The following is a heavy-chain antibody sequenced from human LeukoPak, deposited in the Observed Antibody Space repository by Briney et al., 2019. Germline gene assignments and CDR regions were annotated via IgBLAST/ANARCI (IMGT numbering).Heavy chain of an antibody. J-gene: IGHJ4*02. CDR1: GGSISSYY. V-gene: IGHV4-59*01. Sequence: SETLSLTCTVSGGSISSYYWSWIRQPPGKGLEWIGYIYYSGSTNYNPSFKSRVTISVDTSKNQFSLKLSSVTAADTAVYYCARGATVTSKDFDYWGQGTLVTVSS. CDR3: ARGATVTSKDFDY. CDR2: IYYSGST. D-gene: IGHD4-17*01.